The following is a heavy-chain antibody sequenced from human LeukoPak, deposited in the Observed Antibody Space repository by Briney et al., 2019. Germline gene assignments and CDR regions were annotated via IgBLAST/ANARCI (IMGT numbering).Heavy chain of an antibody. Sequence: GGSLRLSCAASGFTVSSNYMSSVRQAPGKGLEWVSVIYSGGSTYYADSVKGRFTISRDNSKNTLYLQMNSLRAEDTAVYYCARDYYDSSGYYGHAFDIWGQGTMVTVSS. CDR1: GFTVSSNY. J-gene: IGHJ3*02. CDR2: IYSGGST. CDR3: ARDYYDSSGYYGHAFDI. V-gene: IGHV3-53*01. D-gene: IGHD3-22*01.